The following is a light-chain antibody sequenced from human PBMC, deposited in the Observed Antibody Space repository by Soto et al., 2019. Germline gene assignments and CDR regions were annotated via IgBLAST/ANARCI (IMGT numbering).Light chain of an antibody. CDR3: SSYTSSSTPYV. CDR2: EVS. Sequence: QSALTQPASVSGSPGQSITISCTGTSSDVGDYNYVSWYQQHPGKAPKLMIYEVSNRPSGVSNRFSGSKSGNTASLTSSGLQAEDEDDYYCSSYTSSSTPYVFGTGTKLTFL. J-gene: IGLJ1*01. CDR1: SSDVGDYNY. V-gene: IGLV2-14*01.